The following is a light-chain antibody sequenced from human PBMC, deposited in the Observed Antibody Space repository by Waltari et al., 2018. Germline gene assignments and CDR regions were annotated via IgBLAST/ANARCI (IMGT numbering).Light chain of an antibody. J-gene: IGLJ1*01. Sequence: SYDLTQSPSVSVSPGQTASITCSGDELEKKYVCWYQQKPGKSPVLVIYQDVRRPSEIPERFSGSNSGNTATLTISGTQPMDEADYYCQAWDSGAAGVFGNGTKVTVL. CDR1: ELEKKY. V-gene: IGLV3-1*01. CDR2: QDV. CDR3: QAWDSGAAGV.